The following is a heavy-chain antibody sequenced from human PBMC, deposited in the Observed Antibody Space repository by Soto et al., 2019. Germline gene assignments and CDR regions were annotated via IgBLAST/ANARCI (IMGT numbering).Heavy chain of an antibody. J-gene: IGHJ5*02. D-gene: IGHD3-16*01. V-gene: IGHV4-31*03. CDR3: ARDRGRERVNWFDP. CDR2: IYYSGST. Sequence: QVQLQESGPGLVKPSQTLSLTCTVSGGSISSGGYYWSWIRQHPEKGLEWIGYIYYSGSTYYNPSLKSRVTISVDTSNNQFSLKLTSVTAADTAVYYCARDRGRERVNWFDPWGQGTLVTVSS. CDR1: GGSISSGGYY.